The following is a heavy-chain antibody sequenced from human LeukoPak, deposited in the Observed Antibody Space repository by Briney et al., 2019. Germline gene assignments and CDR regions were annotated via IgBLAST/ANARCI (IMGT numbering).Heavy chain of an antibody. D-gene: IGHD3-22*01. CDR3: ARGEYYSDSSGYGVFDY. V-gene: IGHV4-59*01. J-gene: IGHJ4*02. CDR2: IYYSGST. Sequence: SETLSLTCTDSGGSISSYYWSRIRQPPGKRLEWIGYIYYSGSTNYNPSLKSRVTISVDTSKNQFSLKLSSVTAADTAVYYCARGEYYSDSSGYGVFDYWGQGTLVTVSS. CDR1: GGSISSYY.